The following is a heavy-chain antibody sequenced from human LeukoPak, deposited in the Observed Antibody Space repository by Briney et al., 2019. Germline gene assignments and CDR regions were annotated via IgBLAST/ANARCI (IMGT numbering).Heavy chain of an antibody. V-gene: IGHV3-9*01. D-gene: IGHD2-21*02. CDR2: ITWNSGRI. CDR3: AKGVTTIRGWFDP. J-gene: IGHJ5*02. CDR1: GFTFDDYA. Sequence: GRSLRLSCAASGFTFDDYAMHWVRQVPGKGLEWVSGITWNSGRIAYADSVKGRFTISRDNAKNSLYLQMNSLRAEDTALYYCAKGVTTIRGWFDPWGRGTLVTVSS.